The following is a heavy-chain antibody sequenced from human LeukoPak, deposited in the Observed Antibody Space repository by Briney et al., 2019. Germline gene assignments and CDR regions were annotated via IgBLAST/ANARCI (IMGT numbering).Heavy chain of an antibody. CDR1: GGSISSGGYY. Sequence: PSETLSLTCTVSGGSISSGGYYWSWIRQHPGKGLEWIGYIYYSGSTYYNPSLKSRVTISVDTSKNQFSLKLSSVTAADTAVYYCARAPSSYFYYMDVWGKGTTVTVSS. D-gene: IGHD2-2*01. CDR3: ARAPSSYFYYMDV. J-gene: IGHJ6*03. CDR2: IYYSGST. V-gene: IGHV4-31*03.